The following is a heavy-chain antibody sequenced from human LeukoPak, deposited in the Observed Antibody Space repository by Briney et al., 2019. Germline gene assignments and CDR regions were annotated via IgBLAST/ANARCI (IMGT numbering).Heavy chain of an antibody. CDR2: IKQDGSER. D-gene: IGHD3-22*01. CDR1: GLIFGDCS. CDR3: ARDETMIAGNDY. V-gene: IGHV3-7*01. J-gene: IGHJ4*02. Sequence: GGSLRLSCVVSGLIFGDCSMSWVRQAPGKGLEYVANIKQDGSERYYVDSEKGRFTISRDNSKNTLYLQMNSLSAEDTAVYYCARDETMIAGNDYWGQGTMVTVSS.